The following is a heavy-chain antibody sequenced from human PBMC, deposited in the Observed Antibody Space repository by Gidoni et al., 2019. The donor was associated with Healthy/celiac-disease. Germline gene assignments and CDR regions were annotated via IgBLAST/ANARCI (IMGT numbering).Heavy chain of an antibody. CDR1: GFTFSSYS. Sequence: EVQLVESGGGLVKPGGSLRLSCAASGFTFSSYSMNWVRQAPGKGLEWVSSISSSSSYIYYADSVKGRFTISRDNAKNSLYLQMNSLRAEDTAVYYCARDPLIAVAAYYYYGMDVWGQGTTVTVSS. V-gene: IGHV3-21*01. D-gene: IGHD6-19*01. J-gene: IGHJ6*02. CDR3: ARDPLIAVAAYYYYGMDV. CDR2: ISSSSSYI.